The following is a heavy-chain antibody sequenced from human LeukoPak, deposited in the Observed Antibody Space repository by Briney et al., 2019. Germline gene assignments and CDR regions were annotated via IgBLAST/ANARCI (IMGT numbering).Heavy chain of an antibody. CDR2: IYYSGST. V-gene: IGHV4-39*01. CDR3: ARHRYGGTTLYYYYYYMDV. CDR1: GGSISSSSYY. Sequence: ESSETLSLTCTVSGGSISSSSYYWGWIRQPPGKGLEWIGSIYYSGSTYYNPSLKSRVTISVDTSKNQFSLKLSSVTAADTAVYYCARHRYGGTTLYYYYYYMDVWGKGTTVTISS. D-gene: IGHD3-16*01. J-gene: IGHJ6*03.